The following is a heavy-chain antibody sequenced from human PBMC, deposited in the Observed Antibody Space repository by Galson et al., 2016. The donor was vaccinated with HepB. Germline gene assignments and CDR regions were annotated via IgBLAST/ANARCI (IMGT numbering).Heavy chain of an antibody. CDR2: IIPIFGTA. D-gene: IGHD2-2*01. CDR3: ARDGGRCCSSTSWSVVGFDP. V-gene: IGHV1-69*06. Sequence: SVKVSCKASGYNFGTYGITWVRQAPGQGLEWMGGIIPIFGTANYAQKFQGRVTITADKSTSTAYMELSSLRSEDTAVYYCARDGGRCCSSTSWSVVGFDPWGQGTLVTVSS. J-gene: IGHJ5*02. CDR1: GYNFGTYG.